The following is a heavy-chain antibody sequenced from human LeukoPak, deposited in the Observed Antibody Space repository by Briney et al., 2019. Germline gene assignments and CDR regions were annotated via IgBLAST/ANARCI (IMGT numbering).Heavy chain of an antibody. CDR3: ARHGEGSGSYYNAYYFDY. Sequence: PGGTLRLSCAASGFTFSSYGMSWVRQAPGKGLEWVSAISGSGGSTYYADSVKGRFTISRDNSKNTLYLQMNSLRAEDTAVYYCARHGEGSGSYYNAYYFDYWGQGTLVTVSS. J-gene: IGHJ4*02. V-gene: IGHV3-23*01. CDR2: ISGSGGST. CDR1: GFTFSSYG. D-gene: IGHD3-10*01.